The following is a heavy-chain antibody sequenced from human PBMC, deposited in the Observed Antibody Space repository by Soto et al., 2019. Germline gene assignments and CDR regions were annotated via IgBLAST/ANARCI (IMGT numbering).Heavy chain of an antibody. CDR1: GFTFSTYT. CDR2: ISGSSTYI. V-gene: IGHV3-21*01. CDR3: AANYGLDV. D-gene: IGHD2-15*01. Sequence: GGSLRLSCAASGFTFSTYTMNWVRQAPGKGLEWVSSISGSSTYIFYADSVKGRFTLSRDNAKNSLYLQMNSLRPEDTAMYYCAANYGLDVWGQGATVTVSS. J-gene: IGHJ6*02.